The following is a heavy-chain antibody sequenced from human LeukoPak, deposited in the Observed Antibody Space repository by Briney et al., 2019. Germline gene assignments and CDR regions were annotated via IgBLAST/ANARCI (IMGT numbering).Heavy chain of an antibody. D-gene: IGHD3-16*02. J-gene: IGHJ3*02. CDR3: AKDRYPLDAFDI. CDR2: ISGSGGST. Sequence: PGGSLRLSCAASGFSFSSYAMSWVRQAPGKGLEWVSAISGSGGSTYYADSVKGRFTISRDNSKNTLYLQMNSLRAEDTAVYYCAKDRYPLDAFDIWGQGTMVTVSS. V-gene: IGHV3-23*01. CDR1: GFSFSSYA.